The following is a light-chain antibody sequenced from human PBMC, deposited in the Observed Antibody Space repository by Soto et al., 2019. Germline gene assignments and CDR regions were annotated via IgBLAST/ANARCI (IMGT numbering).Light chain of an antibody. CDR2: DAS. J-gene: IGKJ4*01. Sequence: EIVLTQSPANLSLSPGERATLSCRASQSVSNFLAWYQQKPGQAPRLLIYDASTRATVIPARFSGSGSGTDFALTISSLEPEDFAVYYCQQRRTWPPLTFGGGTKVEIK. CDR3: QQRRTWPPLT. CDR1: QSVSNF. V-gene: IGKV3-11*01.